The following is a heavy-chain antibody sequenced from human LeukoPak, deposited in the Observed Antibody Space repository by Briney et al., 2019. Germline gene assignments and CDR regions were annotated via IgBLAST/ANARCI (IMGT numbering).Heavy chain of an antibody. CDR2: ITTSGGST. CDR3: ARVRTIAAVGPDFDY. V-gene: IGHV1-46*01. D-gene: IGHD6-13*01. Sequence: ASVKVSCKASGYTFTSYYMHWVRQAPGQGLEWMGIITTSGGSTNYAQNFQGRVTMTRVTSTSTVYMELTSLGSEDTAVYYCARVRTIAAVGPDFDYWGQGTLVTVSS. CDR1: GYTFTSYY. J-gene: IGHJ4*02.